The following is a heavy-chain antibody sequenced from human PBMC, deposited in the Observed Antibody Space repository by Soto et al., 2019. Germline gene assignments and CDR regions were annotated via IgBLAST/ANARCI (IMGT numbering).Heavy chain of an antibody. CDR1: GGTFSTYA. Sequence: SAKVSCKASGGTFSTYAISWVRQAPGQGLEWMGGIIPIYGTANYAQKFQGRLTMTADESTSTVYMELSSLRSDDTAVYYCAREDKPGGYTPPGTSGFDSWGQGTLVTVSS. CDR3: AREDKPGGYTPPGTSGFDS. D-gene: IGHD5-12*01. J-gene: IGHJ4*02. CDR2: IIPIYGTA. V-gene: IGHV1-69*13.